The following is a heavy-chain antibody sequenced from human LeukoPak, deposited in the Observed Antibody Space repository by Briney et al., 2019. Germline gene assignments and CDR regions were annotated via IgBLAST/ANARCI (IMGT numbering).Heavy chain of an antibody. J-gene: IGHJ5*02. CDR1: GYSFTNYW. Sequence: GESLKISCNGSGYSFTNYWIGWVRQMPGKGLEWMGIIYPGDSDTRYSPSFQGQVTISADKSISTAYLQWSSLKASDTAMYYCARRPGYSSGWYNWFDPWGQGTLVTVSS. V-gene: IGHV5-51*01. D-gene: IGHD6-19*01. CDR3: ARRPGYSSGWYNWFDP. CDR2: IYPGDSDT.